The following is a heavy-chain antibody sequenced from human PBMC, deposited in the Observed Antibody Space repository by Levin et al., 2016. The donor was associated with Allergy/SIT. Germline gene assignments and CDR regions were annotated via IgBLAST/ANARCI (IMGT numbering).Heavy chain of an antibody. CDR3: VRVDGRLKQSWLEP. J-gene: IGHJ5*02. V-gene: IGHV3-23*01. CDR2: ISGSGSST. Sequence: WIRQPPGKGLEWLSIISGSGSSTHYADSVRGRFTISRDNSKNTLYLHMRSLRAEDTAAYYCVRVDGRLKQSWLEPWGQGTPVTVSS. D-gene: IGHD1/OR15-1a*01.